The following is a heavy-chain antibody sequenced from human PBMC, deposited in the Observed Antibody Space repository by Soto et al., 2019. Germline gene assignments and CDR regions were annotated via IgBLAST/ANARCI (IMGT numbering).Heavy chain of an antibody. D-gene: IGHD2-8*01. J-gene: IGHJ6*03. Sequence: PSETLSLTCTVSGGSISSYYWSWIRQPPGKGLEWIGYIYYSGSTNYNPSLKSRVTISVDTSKNQFSLKLSSVTAADTAVYYCARHPADCTNGVYYDDYYYMDVWGKGTTVTVSS. CDR3: ARHPADCTNGVYYDDYYYMDV. CDR2: IYYSGST. V-gene: IGHV4-59*08. CDR1: GGSISSYY.